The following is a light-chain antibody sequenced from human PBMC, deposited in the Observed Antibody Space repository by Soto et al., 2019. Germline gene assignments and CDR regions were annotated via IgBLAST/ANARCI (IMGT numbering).Light chain of an antibody. Sequence: DIHMTQSPSSLSASVGDRVTITCRTSQSVSNYLNWYQQKSGEAPKLLIYAASTLQTGVPSRFSGSGSGTDFTLTISSLQPEDFATYYCQQSYSSPRTFGQGTKVDIK. J-gene: IGKJ1*01. CDR3: QQSYSSPRT. V-gene: IGKV1-39*01. CDR1: QSVSNY. CDR2: AAS.